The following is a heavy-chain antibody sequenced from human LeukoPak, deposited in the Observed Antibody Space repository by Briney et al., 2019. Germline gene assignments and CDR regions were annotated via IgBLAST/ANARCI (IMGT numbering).Heavy chain of an antibody. CDR2: ISSSSSYI. CDR1: GFTFKLYW. CDR3: ARVAAGPHRTDAFDI. D-gene: IGHD6-13*01. J-gene: IGHJ3*02. V-gene: IGHV3-21*01. Sequence: GGSLRLSCAASGFTFKLYWMHWVRQAPGKGLEWVSSISSSSSYIYYADSVKGRFTISRDNAKNSLYLQMNSLRAEDTAVYYCARVAAGPHRTDAFDIWGQGTMVTVSS.